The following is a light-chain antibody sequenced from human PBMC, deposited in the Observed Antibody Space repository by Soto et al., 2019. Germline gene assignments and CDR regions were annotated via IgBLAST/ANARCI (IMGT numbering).Light chain of an antibody. CDR2: GAS. Sequence: DIQMTQSPSTLSASVGDRVTITCRASESISTWLAWYQQKPGKSPKRLIYGASNLERGVPSRFSGSGSGTEFTLTISRLQPDDFAAYYCQQYNSFSSTFGPGTKLEIK. CDR1: ESISTW. V-gene: IGKV1-5*01. CDR3: QQYNSFSST. J-gene: IGKJ2*01.